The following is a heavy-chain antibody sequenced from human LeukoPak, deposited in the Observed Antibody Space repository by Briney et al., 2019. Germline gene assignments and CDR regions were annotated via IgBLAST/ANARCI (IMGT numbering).Heavy chain of an antibody. CDR2: IRGSGGTI. V-gene: IGHV3-11*01. CDR1: GFSFSDYY. D-gene: IGHD5-12*01. J-gene: IGHJ4*02. Sequence: GGSLRLSCAASGFSFSDYYMSWVRQAPGKGLEWVSYIRGSGGTIYYADSVKGRFSISRDNAKNSLYLQINSLRAEDTAVYYCARGQRGDSGYDWCLDYRGQGTLVTVSS. CDR3: ARGQRGDSGYDWCLDY.